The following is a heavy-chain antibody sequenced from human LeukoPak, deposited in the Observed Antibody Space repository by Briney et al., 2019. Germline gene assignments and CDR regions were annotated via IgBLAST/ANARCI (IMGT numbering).Heavy chain of an antibody. D-gene: IGHD3-10*01. J-gene: IGHJ4*02. Sequence: SGGSLRLSCAASGFTFSNYAMMWVRQAPGKRLEWVSSITGSGDGTYYADSVRGRFTISRDNSENTLYLQLNSLRAEDTAVYFCVKGFVHPTYYFDYWGRGTLVTVSS. CDR3: VKGFVHPTYYFDY. V-gene: IGHV3-23*01. CDR1: GFTFSNYA. CDR2: ITGSGDGT.